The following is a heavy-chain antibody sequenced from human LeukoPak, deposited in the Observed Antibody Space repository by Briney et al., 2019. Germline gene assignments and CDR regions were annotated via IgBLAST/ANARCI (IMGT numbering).Heavy chain of an antibody. J-gene: IGHJ5*02. V-gene: IGHV1-18*01. CDR3: ARNVVVVAATRSWFDP. CDR2: ISAYNGNT. D-gene: IGHD2-15*01. Sequence: ASVKVSCKASGYTFTNYGISWVRQAPGQGLEWMGWISAYNGNTNYAQKLQGRVTMTTDTSTSTAYMELRSLRSDDTAVYYCARNVVVVAATRSWFDPWGQGTLVTVSS. CDR1: GYTFTNYG.